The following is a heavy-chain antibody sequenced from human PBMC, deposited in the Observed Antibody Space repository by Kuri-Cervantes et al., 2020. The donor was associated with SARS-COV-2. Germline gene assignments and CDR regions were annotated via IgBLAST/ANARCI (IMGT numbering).Heavy chain of an antibody. CDR1: GFSLSTSGMC. CDR2: IDWDDDK. V-gene: IGHV2-70*12. D-gene: IGHD4-17*01. Sequence: SDPTLVKPTQTLTMTCTFTGFSLSTSGMCVSWIRQPPGKALEWLARIDWDDDKYYSTSLKTRLTISKDTSKNQVVLTMTNMGPVDTAIYYCAHRRPTVTTNDAFDIWGQGTMVTVSS. CDR3: AHRRPTVTTNDAFDI. J-gene: IGHJ3*02.